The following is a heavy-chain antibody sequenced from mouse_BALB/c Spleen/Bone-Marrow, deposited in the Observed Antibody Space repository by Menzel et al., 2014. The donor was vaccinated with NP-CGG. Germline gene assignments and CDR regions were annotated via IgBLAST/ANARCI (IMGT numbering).Heavy chain of an antibody. D-gene: IGHD2-3*01. Sequence: EVNVVESGGGLVQPGGSLRLSCATSGFTFTDYYMNWVRQPPGKALEWLGFIRNKAYSYTTEYSASVKGRFTISRDNSQSIPYLQMSTLRAEDSATYYCARDMGGLLFDYWGQGTTLTVSS. V-gene: IGHV7-3*02. CDR2: IRNKAYSYTT. J-gene: IGHJ2*01. CDR1: GFTFTDYY. CDR3: ARDMGGLLFDY.